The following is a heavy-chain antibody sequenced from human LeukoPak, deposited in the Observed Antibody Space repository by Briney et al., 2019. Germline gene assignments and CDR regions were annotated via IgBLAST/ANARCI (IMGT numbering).Heavy chain of an antibody. CDR1: AFTFSSYS. J-gene: IGHJ4*02. CDR3: VRGAYSSSWLNFDY. V-gene: IGHV3-21*01. CDR2: ISSSGSYI. D-gene: IGHD6-13*01. Sequence: GGSLRLSCAASAFTFSSYSMNWVRQAPGKGLEWVSSISSSGSYIYYADSVKGRFTVSRDNSKNTLYLQMNSLRAEDTAVYYCVRGAYSSSWLNFDYWGQGTLVTVSS.